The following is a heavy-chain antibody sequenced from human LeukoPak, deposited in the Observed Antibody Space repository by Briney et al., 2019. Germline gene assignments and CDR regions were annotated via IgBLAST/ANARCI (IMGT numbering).Heavy chain of an antibody. V-gene: IGHV5-51*01. CDR3: ARTYYYDSSGLRGGVYYFDY. CDR2: IYPGDSDT. J-gene: IGHJ4*02. CDR1: GYSFTSYW. D-gene: IGHD3-22*01. Sequence: GESLKISCKGSGYSFTSYWIGWVRQMPGKGLEWMGIIYPGDSDTRYSPSFQGQVTISADKSISTAYLQWSSLKASDTAMYYCARTYYYDSSGLRGGVYYFDYWGQGTLVTVSS.